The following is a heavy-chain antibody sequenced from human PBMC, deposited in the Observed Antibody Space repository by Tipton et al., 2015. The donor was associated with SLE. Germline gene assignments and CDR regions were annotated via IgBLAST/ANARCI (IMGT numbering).Heavy chain of an antibody. V-gene: IGHV4-61*02. CDR2: IYNSGIT. Sequence: TLSLTCTVSGDSFSSGSSSWNWVRQPAGKGLEWIGLIYNSGITNYNPSLQSRVTLSVDMSKNQFSLKLSSVTAADTAVYFCARHDAGGYFFDSWGQGSLVTVSS. D-gene: IGHD5-12*01. J-gene: IGHJ4*02. CDR3: ARHDAGGYFFDS. CDR1: GDSFSSGSSS.